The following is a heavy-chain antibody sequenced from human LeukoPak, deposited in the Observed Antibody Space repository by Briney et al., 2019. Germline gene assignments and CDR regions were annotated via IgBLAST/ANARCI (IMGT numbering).Heavy chain of an antibody. Sequence: PGGSLRLSCAASGFTFSSYAMHWVRQAPGKGLEWVANIKQDGSEKYYVDSVKGRFTISRDNAKNSLYLQMNSLRAEDTAVYYCARYKAISAFDIWGQGTMVTVSS. J-gene: IGHJ3*02. D-gene: IGHD2-2*02. CDR1: GFTFSSYA. V-gene: IGHV3-7*01. CDR2: IKQDGSEK. CDR3: ARYKAISAFDI.